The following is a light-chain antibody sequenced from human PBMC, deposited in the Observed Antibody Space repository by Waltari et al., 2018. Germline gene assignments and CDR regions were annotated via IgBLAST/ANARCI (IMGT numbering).Light chain of an antibody. CDR3: QQYYSTMYT. J-gene: IGKJ2*01. Sequence: DIVMTQSPDPLGVSLGERATINCKSSQNLLYSSDNKNYLAWYQQKPGQPPKLLISWASTRESGVPDRFSGSGSGTDFTLTISSLQAEDVAVYYCQQYYSTMYTFGQGTKLEIK. CDR2: WAS. CDR1: QNLLYSSDNKNY. V-gene: IGKV4-1*01.